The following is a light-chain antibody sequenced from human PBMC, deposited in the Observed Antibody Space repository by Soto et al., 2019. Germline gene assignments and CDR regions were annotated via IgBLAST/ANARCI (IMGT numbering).Light chain of an antibody. CDR3: QKSYSTPRT. CDR2: AAS. J-gene: IGKJ1*01. CDR1: QSISSY. V-gene: IGKV1-39*01. Sequence: DIQMTQSPSSLSASVGDRVTITCRASQSISSYLNWYQQKPGKAPKLLIYAASSLQSGVPSRFSGSGSGPDFTLTISSLQPADFATYYCQKSYSTPRTFGQGTKVEIK.